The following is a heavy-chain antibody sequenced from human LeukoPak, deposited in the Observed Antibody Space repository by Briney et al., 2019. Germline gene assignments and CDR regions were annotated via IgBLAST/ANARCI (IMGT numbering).Heavy chain of an antibody. CDR2: INHSGST. Sequence: SETLSLTCAVYGGSFSGYYWSWIRQPPGKGLEWIGEINHSGSTNYNPSLKSRVTISVDTSKNQFSLKLSSVTAADTAVYYCARGLVKYYYDSSGYYGYWGQGTLVTVSS. V-gene: IGHV4-34*01. CDR3: ARGLVKYYYDSSGYYGY. J-gene: IGHJ4*02. D-gene: IGHD3-22*01. CDR1: GGSFSGYY.